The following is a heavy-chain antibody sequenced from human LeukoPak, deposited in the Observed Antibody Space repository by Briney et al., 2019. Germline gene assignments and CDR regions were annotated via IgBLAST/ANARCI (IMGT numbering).Heavy chain of an antibody. Sequence: GESLKISCKGSGYSFTSYWIGWVRQMPGKGLEWMGIIYPGDSDTRYSPSFQGQVTISADKSISTAYLQWSGLRAEDTAIYYCAKGTGDTAYYFDFWGQGVLVTVSS. CDR1: GYSFTSYW. V-gene: IGHV5-51*01. J-gene: IGHJ4*02. D-gene: IGHD7-27*01. CDR2: IYPGDSDT. CDR3: AKGTGDTAYYFDF.